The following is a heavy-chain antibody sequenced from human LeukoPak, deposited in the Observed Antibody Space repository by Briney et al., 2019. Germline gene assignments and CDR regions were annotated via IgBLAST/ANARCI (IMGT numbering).Heavy chain of an antibody. D-gene: IGHD3-3*01. CDR2: INWNGGST. CDR1: GFTFDDYG. CDR3: IRFLASPSLQYMDV. Sequence: RSGGSLRLSCAASGFTFDDYGMSWVRQAPGKGLEWVSGINWNGGSTGYADSVKGRFTISRDNAKNSLYLQMNSLRAEDTAVYYCIRFLASPSLQYMDVWGKGTTVTVSS. J-gene: IGHJ6*03. V-gene: IGHV3-20*04.